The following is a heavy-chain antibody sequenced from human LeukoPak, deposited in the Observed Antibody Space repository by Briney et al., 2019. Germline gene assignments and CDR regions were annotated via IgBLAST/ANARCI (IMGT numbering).Heavy chain of an antibody. Sequence: GGSLRLSCAASGLTFSSYGMHWVRQAPGKGLEWVAVISYDGSNKYYADSVKGRFTISRDNSKNTLYLQMNSLRAEDTAVYYCAELGITMIGGVWGKGTTVTISS. CDR2: ISYDGSNK. J-gene: IGHJ6*04. CDR3: AELGITMIGGV. D-gene: IGHD3-10*02. V-gene: IGHV3-30*18. CDR1: GLTFSSYG.